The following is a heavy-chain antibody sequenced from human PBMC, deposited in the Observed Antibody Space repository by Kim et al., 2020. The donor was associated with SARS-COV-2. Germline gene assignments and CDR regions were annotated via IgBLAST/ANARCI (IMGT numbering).Heavy chain of an antibody. D-gene: IGHD2-2*01. CDR3: AREKCSSTSCYDYDP. J-gene: IGHJ5*02. Sequence: ASVKVSCKASGYTFTSYDINWVRQATGQGLEWMGWMNPNSGNTGYAQKFQGRVAMTRNTSISTAYMELSSLRSEDTAVYYCAREKCSSTSCYDYDPWGQGTLVTVSS. V-gene: IGHV1-8*01. CDR2: MNPNSGNT. CDR1: GYTFTSYD.